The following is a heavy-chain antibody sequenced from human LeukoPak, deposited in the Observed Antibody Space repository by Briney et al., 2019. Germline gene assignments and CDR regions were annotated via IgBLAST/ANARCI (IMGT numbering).Heavy chain of an antibody. CDR2: ISADGDKT. CDR3: AQDIGDFDVLTAYYGFDH. J-gene: IGHJ4*02. D-gene: IGHD3-9*01. CDR1: GFTFDDYA. V-gene: IGHV3-43*02. Sequence: GGSLRLSCAASGFTFDDYAMHWVRQAPGKGLEWVSLISADGDKTYYADSVKGRFTISRDDSKTSLYLQMNSLRTEDTALYYCAQDIGDFDVLTAYYGFDHWGPGTLVTVSS.